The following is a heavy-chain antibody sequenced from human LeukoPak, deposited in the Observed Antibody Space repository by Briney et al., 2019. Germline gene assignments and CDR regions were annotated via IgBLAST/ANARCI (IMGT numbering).Heavy chain of an antibody. D-gene: IGHD3-16*01. CDR1: GFTFSSYG. Sequence: GGSLRLSCAASGFTFSSYGMHWVRQAPGKGLEWVAFTRYDGSNKYYADSVKGRFTISRDNSKNMLYLQMNSLRAEDTAVYYCASIIGDYDYVWVSYHFDYWGQGTLVTVSS. CDR3: ASIIGDYDYVWVSYHFDY. J-gene: IGHJ4*02. CDR2: TRYDGSNK. V-gene: IGHV3-30*02.